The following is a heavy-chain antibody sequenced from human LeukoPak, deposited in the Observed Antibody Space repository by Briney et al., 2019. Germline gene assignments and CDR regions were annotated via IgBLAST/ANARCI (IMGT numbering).Heavy chain of an antibody. J-gene: IGHJ2*01. D-gene: IGHD5-12*01. Sequence: PSETLSLTCTVSGGSISTYYWSWIRQPPGQGLEWIGYLYYSGSPNYNPSLKSRVTMSVDTSKNQFSLKLSSVTAADTAVYYCASLVAVSRHWYFDLWGRGTLVTVSS. CDR1: GGSISTYY. CDR3: ASLVAVSRHWYFDL. CDR2: LYYSGSP. V-gene: IGHV4-59*01.